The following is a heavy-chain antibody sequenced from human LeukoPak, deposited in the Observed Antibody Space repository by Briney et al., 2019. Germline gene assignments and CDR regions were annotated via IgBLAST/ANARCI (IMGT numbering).Heavy chain of an antibody. CDR3: ARDHCSGGSCYAGY. CDR2: IIPILGIA. D-gene: IGHD2-15*01. J-gene: IGHJ4*02. Sequence: SVKVSCKASGGTFSSYAISWVRQAPGQGLEWMGRIIPILGIANYAQKFQGRVTITADKSTSTAYMELSSLRSEDTAVYYCARDHCSGGSCYAGYWGQGTLVTVSS. V-gene: IGHV1-69*04. CDR1: GGTFSSYA.